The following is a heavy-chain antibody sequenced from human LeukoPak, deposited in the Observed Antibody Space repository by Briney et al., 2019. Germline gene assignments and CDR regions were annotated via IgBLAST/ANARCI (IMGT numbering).Heavy chain of an antibody. D-gene: IGHD2-2*01. CDR3: ARERPAKYYFDY. CDR1: GFTFSSYS. V-gene: IGHV3-48*04. J-gene: IGHJ4*02. Sequence: GSLRLSCAASGFTFSSYSMNWVRQAPGKGLEWVSYISSSSSPTYYADSVKGRFTISRDNAKNSLYLQMNSLRAEDTAVYYCARERPAKYYFDYWGQGTLVTVSS. CDR2: ISSSSSPT.